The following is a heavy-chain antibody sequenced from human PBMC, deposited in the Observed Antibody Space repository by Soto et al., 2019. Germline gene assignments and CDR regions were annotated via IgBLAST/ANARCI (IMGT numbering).Heavy chain of an antibody. J-gene: IGHJ6*02. CDR1: GFSLSTSGMC. CDR3: ARIHKPLWSDYYAYYGMDV. V-gene: IGHV2-70*01. CDR2: IDWDDDK. Sequence: SGPTLVNPTQTLTLTCTFSGFSLSTSGMCVSWIRQPPGKALEWLALIDWDDDKYYSTSLKTRLTISKDTSKNQVVLTMTNMDPVDTATYYCARIHKPLWSDYYAYYGMDVWGQGTTVTVSS. D-gene: IGHD3-3*01.